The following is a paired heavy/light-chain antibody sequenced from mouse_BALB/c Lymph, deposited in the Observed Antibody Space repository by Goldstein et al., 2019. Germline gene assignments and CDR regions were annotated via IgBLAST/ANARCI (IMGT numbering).Heavy chain of an antibody. Sequence: LVKTGASVKISCKASGYSFTGYYMHWVKQSHGKSLEWIGYISCYNGATSYNQKFKGKATFTVDTSSSTAYMQFNSLTSEDSAVYYCASIYYDYDWFAYWGQGTLVTVSA. D-gene: IGHD2-4*01. V-gene: IGHV1S34*01. CDR1: GYSFTGYY. CDR2: ISCYNGAT. CDR3: ASIYYDYDWFAY. J-gene: IGHJ3*01.
Light chain of an antibody. V-gene: IGKV4-63*01. CDR2: DTS. CDR3: FQGSGYPLT. CDR1: SSVSY. Sequence: ENVLTQSPAIMSASPGEKVTMTCSASSSVSYMHWYQQKSSTSPKLWIYDTSKLASGVPGRFSGSGSGNSYSLTISSMEAEDVATYYCFQGSGYPLTFGSGTKLEIK. J-gene: IGKJ4*01.